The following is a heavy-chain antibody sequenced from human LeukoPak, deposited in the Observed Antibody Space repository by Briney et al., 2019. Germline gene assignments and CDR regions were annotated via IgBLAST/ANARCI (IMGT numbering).Heavy chain of an antibody. V-gene: IGHV1-2*02. J-gene: IGHJ5*02. CDR1: GYTFSAYY. CDR2: INPNIGGT. CDR3: ARDHSGSLDWLDP. Sequence: ASVKVSFKASGYTFSAYYMHWVRQAPGQGLEWMGWINPNIGGTNYAQKFQGRVTMTRATSISTAYMELSSLRSDDTAVYYCARDHSGSLDWLDPWGQGTLVTVSS. D-gene: IGHD6-6*01.